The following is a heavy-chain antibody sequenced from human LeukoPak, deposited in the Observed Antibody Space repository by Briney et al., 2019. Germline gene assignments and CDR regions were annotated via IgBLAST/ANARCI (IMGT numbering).Heavy chain of an antibody. CDR2: ISSSSSYI. Sequence: GGSLRLSCVASGFTFSSYSMNWVRQAPGKGLEWVSSISSSSSYIYYADSVKGRFTISRDNAKNSLYLQMNSLRAEDTAVYYCAKIAVAGKVDYWGQGTLVTVSS. D-gene: IGHD6-19*01. CDR1: GFTFSSYS. CDR3: AKIAVAGKVDY. J-gene: IGHJ4*02. V-gene: IGHV3-21*01.